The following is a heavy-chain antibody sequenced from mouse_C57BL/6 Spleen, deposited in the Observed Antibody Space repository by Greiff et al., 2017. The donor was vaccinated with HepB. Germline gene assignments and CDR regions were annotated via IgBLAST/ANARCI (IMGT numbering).Heavy chain of an antibody. J-gene: IGHJ2*01. V-gene: IGHV5-16*01. Sequence: EVKLVESEGGLVQPGRSMKLSCTASGFNFSDYYMAWVRQVPEKGLEWVANINYDGSSTYYLDSLKSRFIISRDNAKNILYLQMSSLKSEDTATYYCAREGDSGYFDYWGQGTTLTVSS. CDR2: INYDGSST. CDR1: GFNFSDYY. D-gene: IGHD3-3*01. CDR3: AREGDSGYFDY.